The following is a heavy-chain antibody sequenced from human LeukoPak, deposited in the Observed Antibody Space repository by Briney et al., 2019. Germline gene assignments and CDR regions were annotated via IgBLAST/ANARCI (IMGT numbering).Heavy chain of an antibody. CDR1: GYTFTGYY. D-gene: IGHD1-7*01. CDR2: ISPTSGDT. V-gene: IGHV1-2*02. Sequence: ASVKVSCKTSGYTFTGYYMHWVRQAPGQGLEWMGWISPTSGDTRYAQKFQGRVAMTRGTSISTGYMELSRLRSDDTAVYFCVRDGLNWNYDHWGRGTLVAVSS. CDR3: VRDGLNWNYDH. J-gene: IGHJ5*02.